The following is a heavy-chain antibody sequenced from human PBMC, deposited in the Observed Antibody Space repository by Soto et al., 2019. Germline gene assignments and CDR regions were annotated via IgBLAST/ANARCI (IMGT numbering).Heavy chain of an antibody. CDR1: GFTFSTYA. D-gene: IGHD3-3*01. Sequence: EVQLVESGGGLVQPGGSLRLSCAASGFTFSTYAMSWVRQAPGQGLEWLAGLYGNGDGIYYAESVKGRFTISIDNSRNTLYLQMNSLRSDDTAIYYCAKDRHPDGFWPFDHWGRGTLIIVSS. J-gene: IGHJ4*02. CDR3: AKDRHPDGFWPFDH. V-gene: IGHV3-23*04. CDR2: LYGNGDGI.